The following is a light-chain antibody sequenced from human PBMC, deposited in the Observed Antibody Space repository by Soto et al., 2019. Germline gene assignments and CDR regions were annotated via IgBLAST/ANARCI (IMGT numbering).Light chain of an antibody. CDR3: ETWDSNPHEGV. V-gene: IGLV4-60*02. CDR1: SGHRSYI. Sequence: QSVLTQSSSAAASLGSSVKLTCTLSSGHRSYIIEWHQQQPAKAPRYLMKLEGSGTYNKGSGVPDRFSGSSSGADRYLNISNLQFDDEADDYGETWDSNPHEGVFGGGTKLTVL. J-gene: IGLJ3*02. CDR2: LEGSGTY.